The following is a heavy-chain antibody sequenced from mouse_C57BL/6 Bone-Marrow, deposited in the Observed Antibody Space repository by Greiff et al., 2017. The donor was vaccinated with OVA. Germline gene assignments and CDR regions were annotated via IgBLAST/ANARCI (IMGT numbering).Heavy chain of an antibody. CDR2: INPDSSTI. CDR3: ASYYYGSSPPYYFDY. Sequence: TASGIDFSRYWMSWVRRAPGKGLEWIGEINPDSSTINYAPSLKDKFIISRDNAKNTLYLQMSKVRSEDTALYYGASYYYGSSPPYYFDYWGQGTTLTVSS. CDR1: GIDFSRYW. V-gene: IGHV4-1*01. J-gene: IGHJ2*01. D-gene: IGHD1-1*01.